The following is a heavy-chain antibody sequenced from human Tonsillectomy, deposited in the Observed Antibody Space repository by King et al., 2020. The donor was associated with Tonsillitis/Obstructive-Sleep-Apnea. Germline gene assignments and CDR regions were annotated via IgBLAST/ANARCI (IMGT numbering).Heavy chain of an antibody. CDR1: GFTFSNAW. CDR2: IKSKTDGGTT. V-gene: IGHV3-15*07. CDR3: TSTDLTGTTVIYYYGMDV. Sequence: VQLVESGGGLVKPGGSLRLSCAASGFTFSNAWMNWVRQAPGKGLEWVGRIKSKTDGGTTDYAAPVKGRFTISRDDSKNTLYLQMNSLKTEDTAVYYCTSTDLTGTTVIYYYGMDVWGQGTTVTVSS. J-gene: IGHJ6*02. D-gene: IGHD1-20*01.